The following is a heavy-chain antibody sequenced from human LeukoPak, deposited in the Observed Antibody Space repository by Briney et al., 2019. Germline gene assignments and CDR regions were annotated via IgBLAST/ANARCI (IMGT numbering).Heavy chain of an antibody. J-gene: IGHJ4*02. D-gene: IGHD2-15*01. CDR3: AKAGAVVVVAAKYFDY. CDR2: ISSSSSYI. V-gene: IGHV3-21*04. CDR1: GFTFSSYS. Sequence: PGGSLRLSCAASGFTFSSYSMNWVRQAPGKGLEWVSSISSSSSYIYYADSVKGRFTISRDNAKNSLYLQMNSLRAEDTAVYYCAKAGAVVVVAAKYFDYWGQGTLVTVSS.